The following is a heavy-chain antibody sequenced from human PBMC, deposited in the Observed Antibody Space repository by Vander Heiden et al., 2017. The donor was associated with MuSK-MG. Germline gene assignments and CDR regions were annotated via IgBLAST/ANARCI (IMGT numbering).Heavy chain of an antibody. D-gene: IGHD6-19*01. J-gene: IGHJ3*02. CDR2: ISGSGGST. CDR1: GFTFSSYA. Sequence: EVQLLESGGGLVQPGGSLRLSCAASGFTFSSYAMSWVGQAQGKGLEWVSAISGSGGSTYDADSVKGRFTISRDNSKNTLYLQMNSLRAEDTAVYYCAKIQSGWLYIWGQGTMVTVSS. CDR3: AKIQSGWLYI. V-gene: IGHV3-23*01.